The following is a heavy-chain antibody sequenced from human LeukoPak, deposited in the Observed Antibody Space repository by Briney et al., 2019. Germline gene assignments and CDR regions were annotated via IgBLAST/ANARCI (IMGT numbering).Heavy chain of an antibody. V-gene: IGHV1-69*01. D-gene: IGHD2-2*01. Sequence: SVKVSCKASGGTFSGYAISWVRQAPGQGLEWMGGIIPIFGTANYAQKFQGRVTITADESTSTAYMELSSLRSEDTAVYYCARVRVVPAALYYYYGMDVWGKGTTVTVSS. CDR3: ARVRVVPAALYYYYGMDV. CDR1: GGTFSGYA. CDR2: IIPIFGTA. J-gene: IGHJ6*04.